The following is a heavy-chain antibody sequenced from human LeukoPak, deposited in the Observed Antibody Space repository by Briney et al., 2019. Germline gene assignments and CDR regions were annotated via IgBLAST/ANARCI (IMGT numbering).Heavy chain of an antibody. D-gene: IGHD3-10*01. J-gene: IGHJ4*02. CDR1: GFTFSSYS. V-gene: IGHV3-21*01. CDR2: ISSSSSYI. Sequence: GGSLRLSCAASGFTFSSYSMNWVRQAPGKGLEWVSSISSSSSYISYADSVKGRFTISRDNAKNSLYLQMNSLRAEDTAVYYCARDLWFGELSFDYWGQGTLVTVSS. CDR3: ARDLWFGELSFDY.